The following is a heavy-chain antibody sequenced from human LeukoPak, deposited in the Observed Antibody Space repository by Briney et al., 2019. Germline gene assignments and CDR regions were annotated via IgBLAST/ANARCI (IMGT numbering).Heavy chain of an antibody. V-gene: IGHV3-64D*06. CDR1: GFAFSTYA. CDR2: ISTNGGST. J-gene: IGHJ4*02. CDR3: VKDSALGRLYYFDY. Sequence: GGSLRLSCSASGFAFSTYAMRWVRQAPGKGLEHVSSISTNGGSTYYADSVKGRFTTSRDNSKNTLYLQMSSLRDEDTVVYCCVKDSALGRLYYFDYWGQGTLVTVSS.